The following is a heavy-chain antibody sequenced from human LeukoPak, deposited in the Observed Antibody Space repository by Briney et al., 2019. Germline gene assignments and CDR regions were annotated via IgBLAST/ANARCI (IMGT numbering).Heavy chain of an antibody. CDR2: INSDESTK. D-gene: IGHD1-14*01. V-gene: IGHV3-74*03. J-gene: IGHJ4*02. CDR3: VQDINRVDRRYFFY. CDR1: GFTFSNYW. Sequence: PAGTLTLTCAASGFTFSNYWMAWVRHGPGEGLVWVCSINSDESTKTYADPVKGRFTISSDHAKNTLFLQMNSLTAEDSAVYCCVQDINRVDRRYFFYSGQGTLVTVSS.